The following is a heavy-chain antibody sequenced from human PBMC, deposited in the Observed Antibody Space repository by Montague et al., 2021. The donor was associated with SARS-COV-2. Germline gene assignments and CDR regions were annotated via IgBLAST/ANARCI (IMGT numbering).Heavy chain of an antibody. V-gene: IGHV4-39*01. J-gene: IGHJ5*02. CDR1: GFPLSTSGVG. D-gene: IGHD3/OR15-3a*01. Sequence: LVKPTQTLTLTCTVSGFPLSTSGVGVGWIRQPPGKGLEWIGSIYYSGSTYYNPSLKSRVTISVDTSKNQFSPKLSSVTAADTAVYYCARGLVGWFDPWGQGTLVTVSS. CDR2: IYYSGST. CDR3: ARGLVGWFDP.